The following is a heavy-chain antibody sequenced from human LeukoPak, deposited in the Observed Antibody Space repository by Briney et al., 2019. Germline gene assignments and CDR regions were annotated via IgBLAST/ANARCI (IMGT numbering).Heavy chain of an antibody. D-gene: IGHD6-19*01. CDR1: GFTVSSNY. V-gene: IGHV3-23*01. CDR2: ISGSSGST. Sequence: GGSLRLSCAASGFTVSSNYMSWVRQAPGKGLEWVSAISGSSGSTYYADALKGQFTISRDNVKNSLYLQMNSLRDEDTAVYYCARGCVAGTPRGDWFDPWGQGTLVTVSS. J-gene: IGHJ5*02. CDR3: ARGCVAGTPRGDWFDP.